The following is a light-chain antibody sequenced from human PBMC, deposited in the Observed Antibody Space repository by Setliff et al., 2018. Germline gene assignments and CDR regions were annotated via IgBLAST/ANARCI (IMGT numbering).Light chain of an antibody. Sequence: QSALAQPASVSGSPGQSITISCIGTSSDIGDSYNYVSWYQHYPGKAPKLMIFDVTNRPSGVSNRFSGSKSGNTASLTISGLQAEDVALYYCSSYRSSSTLVVFGGGT. V-gene: IGLV2-14*03. J-gene: IGLJ2*01. CDR3: SSYRSSSTLVV. CDR2: DVT. CDR1: SSDIGDSYNY.